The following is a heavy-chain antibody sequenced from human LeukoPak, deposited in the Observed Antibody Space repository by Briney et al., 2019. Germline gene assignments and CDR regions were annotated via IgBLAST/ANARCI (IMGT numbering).Heavy chain of an antibody. V-gene: IGHV1-8*01. D-gene: IGHD6-13*01. J-gene: IGHJ6*02. Sequence: GASVKVSCKASGYTFTSYDINWVRQATGQGLEWMGWMNPNSGNTGYAQKFQGRVTMTRNTPISTAYMELSSLRSEDTAVYYCARVYSSSWYYYYGMDVWGQGTTVTVSS. CDR3: ARVYSSSWYYYYGMDV. CDR1: GYTFTSYD. CDR2: MNPNSGNT.